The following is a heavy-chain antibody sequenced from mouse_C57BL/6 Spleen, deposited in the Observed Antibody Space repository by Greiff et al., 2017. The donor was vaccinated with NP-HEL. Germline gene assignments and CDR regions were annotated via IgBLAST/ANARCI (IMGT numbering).Heavy chain of an antibody. CDR1: GFSFNTYA. J-gene: IGHJ4*01. V-gene: IGHV10-1*01. D-gene: IGHD2-3*01. Sequence: VQLQESGGGLVQPKGSLKLSCAASGFSFNTYAMNWVRQAPGKGLEWVARIRSKSNNYATYYADSVKDRFTISRDDSESMLYLQMNNLKTEDTAMYYCVRPDGYSYYAMDYWGQGTSVTVSS. CDR2: IRSKSNNYAT. CDR3: VRPDGYSYYAMDY.